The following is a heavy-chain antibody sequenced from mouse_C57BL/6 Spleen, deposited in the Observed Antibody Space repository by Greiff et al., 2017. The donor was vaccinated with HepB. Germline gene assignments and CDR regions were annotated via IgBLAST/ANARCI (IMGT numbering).Heavy chain of an antibody. V-gene: IGHV5-17*01. J-gene: IGHJ2*01. CDR3: ARPSRQGNYFDC. CDR2: ISSGSSTI. CDR1: GYSFRDFG. Sequence: EVQLVESGRGLVKPRWSLKLSCAASGYSFRDFGMHWVRQAPEKGLAWVAYISSGSSTIYYADTVKGRFNIFRDNAKTTLFLQMTSLRSEDAAMYYCARPSRQGNYFDCWGQGTTLTDSS. D-gene: IGHD3-2*01.